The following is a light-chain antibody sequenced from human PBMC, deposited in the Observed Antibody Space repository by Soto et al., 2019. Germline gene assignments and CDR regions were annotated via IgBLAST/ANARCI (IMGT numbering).Light chain of an antibody. V-gene: IGLV2-14*01. Sequence: QSVLTQPASVSGSPGRSITISCTGTSSDVGGYNYVSWYQQHPGKAPKLMIYEVSNRPSGVSNRFSGSKSGNTASLTISGLQAEDEADYYCSSYTSSSTHFVFGTGTKLTVL. J-gene: IGLJ1*01. CDR3: SSYTSSSTHFV. CDR2: EVS. CDR1: SSDVGGYNY.